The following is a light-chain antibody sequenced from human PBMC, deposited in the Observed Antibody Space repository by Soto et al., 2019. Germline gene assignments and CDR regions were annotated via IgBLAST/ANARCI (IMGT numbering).Light chain of an antibody. J-gene: IGKJ4*01. CDR1: RDISDY. CDR2: AAS. CDR3: QQSYSPPLT. Sequence: DIQMTQSPSSLSASVGDRVTITCQASRDISDYLNWFQHKPGRAPKLLIYAASVLHSGVPARFSGSGSESGTEYTLTISSLQPEDSATYYCQQSYSPPLTFGGGTRVEIK. V-gene: IGKV1-39*01.